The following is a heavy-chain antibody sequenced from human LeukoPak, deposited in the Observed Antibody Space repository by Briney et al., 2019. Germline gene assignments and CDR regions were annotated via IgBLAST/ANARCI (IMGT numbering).Heavy chain of an antibody. J-gene: IGHJ6*03. Sequence: SVKVSCKASGGTFSSYAISWVRQAPGQGVEWMGGIIPIFGTANYAQKFQGRVTITTDESTSTAYMELSSLRSEDTAVYYCAGEVLGPGYYYMDVWGKGTTVTVSS. CDR2: IIPIFGTA. V-gene: IGHV1-69*05. CDR1: GGTFSSYA. D-gene: IGHD3-16*01. CDR3: AGEVLGPGYYYMDV.